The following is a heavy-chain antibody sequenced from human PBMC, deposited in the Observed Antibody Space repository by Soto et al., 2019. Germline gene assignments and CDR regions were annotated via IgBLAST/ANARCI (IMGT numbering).Heavy chain of an antibody. CDR2: LNPNSGGT. D-gene: IGHD2-15*01. CDR1: GYTFTGYY. CDR3: ARDYGQSRDIFYI. V-gene: IGHV1-2*02. J-gene: IGHJ3*02. Sequence: QVQLVQSGADVKKPGASVKVSCKASGYTFTGYYIHWLRQAPGQGLEWMGWLNPNSGGTTYAEKFQGRVTVNKDQSNNPTQMEVSKLKSEDTALYYCARDYGQSRDIFYIWGQGKIVTVSS.